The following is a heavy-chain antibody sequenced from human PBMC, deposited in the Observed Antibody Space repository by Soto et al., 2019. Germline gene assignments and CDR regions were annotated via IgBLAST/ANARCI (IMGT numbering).Heavy chain of an antibody. V-gene: IGHV3-23*01. CDR1: GFTFSSYA. D-gene: IGHD6-13*01. CDR3: AKAKSIAAAGTGMDV. Sequence: TGGSLRLSCAASGFTFSSYAMSWVRQAPGKGLEWVSAISGSGGSTYYADSVKGRFTISRDNSKNTLYLQMNSLRAEDTAVYYCAKAKSIAAAGTGMDVWGQGTTVTVSS. CDR2: ISGSGGST. J-gene: IGHJ6*02.